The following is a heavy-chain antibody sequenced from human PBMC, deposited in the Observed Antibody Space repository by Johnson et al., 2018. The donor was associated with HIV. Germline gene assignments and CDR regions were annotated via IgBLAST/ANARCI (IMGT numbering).Heavy chain of an antibody. D-gene: IGHD6-13*01. V-gene: IGHV3-30*04. Sequence: QVQLVESGGGVVQPGRSLRLSCAASGFTFSSNAMHWVRQAPGKGLEWVAVISYDGGNKYYADSVKGRFTISRDNSKNTLYLQVNSLRAEDTAVYYCARGDSSSWPTFENDSFDIWGQGTMVTVSS. J-gene: IGHJ3*02. CDR3: ARGDSSSWPTFENDSFDI. CDR2: ISYDGGNK. CDR1: GFTFSSNA.